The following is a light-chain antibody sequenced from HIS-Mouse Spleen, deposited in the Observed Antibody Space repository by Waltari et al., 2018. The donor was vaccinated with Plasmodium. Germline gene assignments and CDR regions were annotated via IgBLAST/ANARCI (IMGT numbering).Light chain of an antibody. CDR2: GNS. CDR3: QSYDSSLSGWV. Sequence: QSVLTQPPSVSGAPGQRVTISCTGSSSNIGAGYDVHWYQQLPGTAPKLLIYGNSSRPSGVPDRFLGSKPGTSSSLAITGLQAEDEADYYCQSYDSSLSGWVFGGGTKLTVL. V-gene: IGLV1-40*01. CDR1: SSNIGAGYD. J-gene: IGLJ3*02.